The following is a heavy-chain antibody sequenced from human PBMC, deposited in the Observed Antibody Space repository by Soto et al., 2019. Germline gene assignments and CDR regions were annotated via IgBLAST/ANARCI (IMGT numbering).Heavy chain of an antibody. J-gene: IGHJ6*02. Sequence: LRLSCAASGFTFSDHYMDWVRQAPGKGLEWVGRTRNKANSYTTEYAASVEGRFTISRDDSKNSLYLQMNSLKTEDTAVYYCAREEFFRAVAGTLLYYYYGMDVWGQGTTVTVSS. D-gene: IGHD1-7*01. CDR3: AREEFFRAVAGTLLYYYYGMDV. CDR2: TRNKANSYTT. CDR1: GFTFSDHY. V-gene: IGHV3-72*01.